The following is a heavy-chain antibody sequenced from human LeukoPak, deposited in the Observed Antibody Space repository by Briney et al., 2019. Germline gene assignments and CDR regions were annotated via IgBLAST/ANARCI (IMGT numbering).Heavy chain of an antibody. V-gene: IGHV3-74*01. D-gene: IGHD3-10*01. Sequence: GGSLRLSCAASGFTFSNYLMRWVRQTPGKGLVWISRISTDGSFTNYADSVKGRFSISRDNAKNSLYLQMNSLRAEDTAVYYCARTFGDQYYFDYWGQGTLVTVSS. CDR1: GFTFSNYL. CDR3: ARTFGDQYYFDY. J-gene: IGHJ4*02. CDR2: ISTDGSFT.